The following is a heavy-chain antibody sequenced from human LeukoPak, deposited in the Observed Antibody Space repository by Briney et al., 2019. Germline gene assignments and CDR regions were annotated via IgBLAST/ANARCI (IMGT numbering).Heavy chain of an antibody. CDR3: ARDELRSGYRNYYYYMDV. D-gene: IGHD3-22*01. CDR1: GGTFSSYA. V-gene: IGHV1-69*06. CDR2: IIPIFGTA. Sequence: SVKVSRKASGGTFSSYAISWVRQAPGQGLEWMGGIIPIFGTANYAQKFQGRVTITADKSTSTAYMELSSLRSEDTAVYYCARDELRSGYRNYYYYMDVWGKGTTVTVSS. J-gene: IGHJ6*03.